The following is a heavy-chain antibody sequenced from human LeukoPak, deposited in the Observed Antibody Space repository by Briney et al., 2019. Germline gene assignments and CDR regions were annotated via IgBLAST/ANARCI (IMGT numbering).Heavy chain of an antibody. V-gene: IGHV4-39*01. D-gene: IGHD2-21*02. Sequence: SETLSLTCTVSGGSITSTRYYWGWIRQPPGKGLEWIGNIYYSGSTYYNPSLTSRVTISVDTSKNRFSLKLSSVTAADTAVYYCARWSKVVMTANWFDPWGQGTLVTVSS. CDR2: IYYSGST. CDR3: ARWSKVVMTANWFDP. J-gene: IGHJ5*02. CDR1: GGSITSTRYY.